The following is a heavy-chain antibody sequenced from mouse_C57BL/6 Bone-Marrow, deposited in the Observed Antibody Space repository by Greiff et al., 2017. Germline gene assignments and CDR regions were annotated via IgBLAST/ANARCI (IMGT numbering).Heavy chain of an antibody. V-gene: IGHV1-15*01. CDR3: ERGIYYCGSFDY. CDR2: IDPETGGT. Sequence: VQLQQSGAELVRPGASVTLSCKASGYTFTDYEMHWVKQTPVHGLEWIGAIDPETGGTAYNQKFKGKAILTADKSSSTAYMELRSLTSEDSAVYFGERGIYYCGSFDYWGQGTTLTVSS. D-gene: IGHD1-1*01. CDR1: GYTFTDYE. J-gene: IGHJ2*01.